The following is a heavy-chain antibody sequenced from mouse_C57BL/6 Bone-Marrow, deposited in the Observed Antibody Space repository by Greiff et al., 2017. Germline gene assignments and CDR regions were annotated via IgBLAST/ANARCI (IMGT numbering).Heavy chain of an antibody. CDR3: TPLLLRLGV. CDR1: GFNIKDDY. J-gene: IGHJ1*03. V-gene: IGHV14-4*01. D-gene: IGHD1-1*01. Sequence: VQLKESGAELVRPGASVKLSCTASGFNIKDDYMHWVKQRPEQGLEWIGWIDPENGDTEYASKFQGKATITADTSSNTAYLQLSSLTSEDTAVYYCTPLLLRLGVWGTGTTVTVSS. CDR2: IDPENGDT.